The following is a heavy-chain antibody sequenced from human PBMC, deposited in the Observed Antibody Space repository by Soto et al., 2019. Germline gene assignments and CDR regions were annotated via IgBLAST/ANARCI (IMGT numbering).Heavy chain of an antibody. CDR1: GFTFSSYG. CDR3: ARDLVDTAMFGGFDY. Sequence: QVQLVESGGGVVQPGRSLRLSCAASGFTFSSYGLHWVRQAPGKGLEWVAVIWYDGSNKYYADSVKGRFTISRDNSKNTLYLQMNSLRAEDTAVYYCARDLVDTAMFGGFDYWGQGTLVTVSS. J-gene: IGHJ4*02. CDR2: IWYDGSNK. D-gene: IGHD5-18*01. V-gene: IGHV3-33*01.